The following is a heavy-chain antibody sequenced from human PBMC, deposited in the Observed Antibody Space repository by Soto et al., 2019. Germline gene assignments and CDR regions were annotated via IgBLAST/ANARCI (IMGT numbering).Heavy chain of an antibody. CDR2: IYYSGST. J-gene: IGHJ3*02. CDR1: GGSISSGGYY. Sequence: QVQLQESGPGLVKPSQTLSLTCTVSGGSISSGGYYWSWIRQHPGKGLKWIGYIYYSGSTYYNPSLKSRVTISVDTSKNQFSLKLSSVTAADTAVYYCARDRRVVITTIDAFDIWGQGTMVTVSS. CDR3: ARDRRVVITTIDAFDI. V-gene: IGHV4-31*03. D-gene: IGHD3-22*01.